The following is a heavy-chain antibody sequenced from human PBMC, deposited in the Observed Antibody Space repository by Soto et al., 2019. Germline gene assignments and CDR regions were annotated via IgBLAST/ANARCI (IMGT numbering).Heavy chain of an antibody. CDR3: ARQLIYGSGSYY. J-gene: IGHJ4*02. CDR2: TSAYNGNT. CDR1: GYTFTSYG. V-gene: IGHV1-18*01. D-gene: IGHD3-10*01. Sequence: QVQLVQSGAEVKKPGASVKVSCKASGYTFTSYGISWVRQAPGQGLEWMGWTSAYNGNTNYAQKLPGRATMTTDTSTSTAHIELRSLRPHDTAVYYCARQLIYGSGSYYWGQGTLVTVSS.